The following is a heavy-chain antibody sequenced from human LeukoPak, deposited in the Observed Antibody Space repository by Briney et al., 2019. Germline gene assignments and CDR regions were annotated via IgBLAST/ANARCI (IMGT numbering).Heavy chain of an antibody. D-gene: IGHD6-13*01. J-gene: IGHJ4*02. V-gene: IGHV3-21*01. CDR3: ARGQHRIAAAATGVGFDY. CDR1: GFTFNTYS. CDR2: ISSRSTYI. Sequence: GGSLRLSCPTSGFTFNTYSMSWVRQAPGKGLEWVASISSRSTYIYYADSVKARFTISRDNAKNSLFLQMNSLRAEDTSVYYCARGQHRIAAAATGVGFDYWGQGTLVTVSS.